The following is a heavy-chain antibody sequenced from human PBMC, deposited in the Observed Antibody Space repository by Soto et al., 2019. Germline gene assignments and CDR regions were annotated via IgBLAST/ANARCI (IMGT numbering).Heavy chain of an antibody. Sequence: ASVKVTCKASGYTFTSYGSSWVRQAPGQGLEWMGWISAYNGNTNYAQKLQGRVTMTTDTSTSTAYMELRSLRSDDTAVYYCARDHSYSSSWYYWGQGTLVTVSS. V-gene: IGHV1-18*01. J-gene: IGHJ4*02. CDR2: ISAYNGNT. CDR1: GYTFTSYG. D-gene: IGHD6-13*01. CDR3: ARDHSYSSSWYY.